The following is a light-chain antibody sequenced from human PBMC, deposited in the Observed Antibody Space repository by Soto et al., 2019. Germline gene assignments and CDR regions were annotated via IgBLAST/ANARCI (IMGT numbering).Light chain of an antibody. J-gene: IGKJ5*01. CDR1: PRVSSSY. CDR3: QQRSNWPPIT. V-gene: IGKV3D-20*02. Sequence: ARPRVSSSYLAWYQQKPGQAPRLLIYGASSRATGIPARFTGSGSGTDFNLTISTLEPEDFAIYYCQQRSNWPPITFGQGTLLEIK. CDR2: GAS.